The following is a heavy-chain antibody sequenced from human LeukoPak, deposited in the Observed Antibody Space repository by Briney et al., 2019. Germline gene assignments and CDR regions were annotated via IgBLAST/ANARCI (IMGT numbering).Heavy chain of an antibody. D-gene: IGHD3-22*01. CDR1: GGSFSGYY. CDR3: ARLNYYDSSGHL. Sequence: SETLSLTCAVYGGSFSGYYWSWIRQPPGKGLEWIGEINHSGSTNYNPSLKSRVTISVDTSKNQFSLKLSSVTAADTAVYYCARLNYYDSSGHLWGQGTLVTVSS. V-gene: IGHV4-34*01. CDR2: INHSGST. J-gene: IGHJ5*02.